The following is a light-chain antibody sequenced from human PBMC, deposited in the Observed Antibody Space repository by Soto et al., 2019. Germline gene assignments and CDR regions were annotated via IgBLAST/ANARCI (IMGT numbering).Light chain of an antibody. CDR3: QQYHSTPIA. J-gene: IGKJ5*01. CDR2: YAS. Sequence: DFVMTQSPDSLAVSLGERATINCKSSQSVLSSSNHKNYLAWYQQKPGQPPKLLIYYASTRESGVPDRFSGSGSGTDFTLTISSLQTEDVAVYYCQQYHSTPIAFGQGTRLAIK. CDR1: QSVLSSSNHKNY. V-gene: IGKV4-1*01.